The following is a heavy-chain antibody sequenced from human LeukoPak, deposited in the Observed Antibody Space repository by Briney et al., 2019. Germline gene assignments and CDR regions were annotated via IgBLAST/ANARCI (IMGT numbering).Heavy chain of an antibody. Sequence: SETLSLTCIASGASTTSSYWSWVRQSPGQGPECIGYKYVTTSANYNPSLNGRATISIDTSKNQFSLKLTSVTAADTAVYYCARWYYYGSGTYGFDIWGQGTMVTVSS. D-gene: IGHD3-10*01. CDR1: GASTTSSY. CDR3: ARWYYYGSGTYGFDI. CDR2: KYVTTSA. J-gene: IGHJ3*02. V-gene: IGHV4-4*08.